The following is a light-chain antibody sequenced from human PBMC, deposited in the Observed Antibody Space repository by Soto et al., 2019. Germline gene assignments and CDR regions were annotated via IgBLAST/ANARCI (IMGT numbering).Light chain of an antibody. V-gene: IGKV3-11*01. CDR2: DAS. CDR3: QQYGSSPRT. CDR1: QSVSDF. Sequence: EIVLTQSPATLSLSPGERATLSCKASQSVSDFLAWYQQKPGQAPRLLTYDASNRATGIPARFSGSGSGTDFTLTISRLEPEDFAVYCCQQYGSSPRTFGQGTKVDIK. J-gene: IGKJ1*01.